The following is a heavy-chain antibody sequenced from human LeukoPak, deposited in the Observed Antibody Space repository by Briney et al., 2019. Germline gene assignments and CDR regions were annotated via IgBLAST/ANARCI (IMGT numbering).Heavy chain of an antibody. Sequence: ASVKVSCKASDYTFISYGINWVRQATGQGLEWMGWMNPISGNTGHAQKFQGRVTMTRDTSISTAYMELSSLRSEDTAVYYCARGPPIRGYRYGYDTGYYYSYSMDVWGKGTTVTISS. CDR2: MNPISGNT. D-gene: IGHD5-18*01. CDR1: DYTFISYG. CDR3: ARGPPIRGYRYGYDTGYYYSYSMDV. V-gene: IGHV1-8*01. J-gene: IGHJ6*03.